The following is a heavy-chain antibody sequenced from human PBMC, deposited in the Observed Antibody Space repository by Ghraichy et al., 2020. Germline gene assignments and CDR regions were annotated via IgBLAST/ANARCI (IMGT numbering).Heavy chain of an antibody. D-gene: IGHD1-14*01. CDR3: ARLVGGGVLILIQGIVITGGFDY. J-gene: IGHJ4*02. V-gene: IGHV5-51*01. CDR2: IYLGDSDT. Sequence: GESLNISCKASGNNLTNNWIGWVRQRPGKGLEWMGIIYLGDSDTRYSPSFQGQVTISGDKAINTAYLQWSSLKASDTAIYYCARLVGGGVLILIQGIVITGGFDYWGQGTLVTVSS. CDR1: GNNLTNNW.